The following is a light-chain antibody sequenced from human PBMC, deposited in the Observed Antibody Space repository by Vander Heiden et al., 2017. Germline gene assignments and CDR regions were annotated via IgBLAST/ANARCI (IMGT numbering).Light chain of an antibody. CDR3: QQSYSTPPYT. V-gene: IGKV1-39*01. CDR2: AAS. CDR1: QRISSY. Sequence: DIQMTQCPSSLSASVGDRVTITCRASQRISSYLNWYQQKPGKAPKLLIYAASSLQSGVPSRFSGSGSGTDFTLTISSLQPEDFATYYCQQSYSTPPYTFGQGTKLEIK. J-gene: IGKJ2*01.